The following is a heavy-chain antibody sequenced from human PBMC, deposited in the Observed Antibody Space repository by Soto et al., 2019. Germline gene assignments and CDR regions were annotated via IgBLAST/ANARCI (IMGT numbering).Heavy chain of an antibody. CDR2: IYYSGST. J-gene: IGHJ4*02. D-gene: IGHD5-18*01. V-gene: IGHV4-30-4*01. CDR3: ASNSYGYTFYDY. Sequence: QVQLQESGPGLVKPSQTLSLTCTVSGGSISSGDYYWSWIRQPPGKGLEWIGYIYYSGSTYYNPSLKRRVTISVDTSKNQFSLKLSSLTAAETAVYYGASNSYGYTFYDYGGQGTLVTVSS. CDR1: GGSISSGDYY.